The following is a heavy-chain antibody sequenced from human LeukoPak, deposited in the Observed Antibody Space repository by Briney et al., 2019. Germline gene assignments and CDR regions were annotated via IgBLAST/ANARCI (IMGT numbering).Heavy chain of an antibody. CDR1: GGSFSGYY. V-gene: IGHV4-34*01. D-gene: IGHD3-10*01. CDR2: INHSGST. CDR3: ARGSRVAWFGELSGYYFDY. Sequence: PSETLSLTCAVYGGSFSGYYWSWIRQPPGKGLEWIGEINHSGSTNYNPSLKSRVTISVDTSKNQFSLKLSSVIAADTAVYYCARGSRVAWFGELSGYYFDYWGQETLVTVSS. J-gene: IGHJ4*02.